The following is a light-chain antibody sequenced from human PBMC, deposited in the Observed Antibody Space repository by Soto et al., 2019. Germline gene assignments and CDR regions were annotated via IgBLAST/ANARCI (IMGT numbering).Light chain of an antibody. V-gene: IGLV2-14*01. Sequence: HSVLTQPASVSGSPGQSITISCTGTSSDVGGYNYVSWYQQHPGKAPKLMIYEVTNRPSGVSNRFSGSKSGNTASLTISGLQAEDEADYYCSSYTSISTFVLFGGGTKLTVL. CDR2: EVT. J-gene: IGLJ2*01. CDR3: SSYTSISTFVL. CDR1: SSDVGGYNY.